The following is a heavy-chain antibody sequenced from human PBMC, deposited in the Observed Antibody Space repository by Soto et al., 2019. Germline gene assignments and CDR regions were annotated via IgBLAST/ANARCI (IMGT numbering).Heavy chain of an antibody. CDR2: IFSNVDK. CDR1: GFSLSTSGVG. Sequence: QITLKESGPTLMKPTQTLTLTCAFSGFSLSTSGVGVGWVRQPPGKALEWRALIFSNVDKRYSPSLMGRLTITKDTAKNQVVLTMTNVDPVDTATYYCSHMRGSGLLGMDVWGQGTTVTVSS. D-gene: IGHD3-10*01. CDR3: SHMRGSGLLGMDV. J-gene: IGHJ6*02. V-gene: IGHV2-5*01.